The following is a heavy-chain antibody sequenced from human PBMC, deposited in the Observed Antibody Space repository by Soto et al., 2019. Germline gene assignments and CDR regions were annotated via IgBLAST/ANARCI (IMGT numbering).Heavy chain of an antibody. CDR2: IYYSGST. CDR3: ARGYYSSWYWFDR. CDR1: GGSVSTGVHY. J-gene: IGHJ2*01. D-gene: IGHD6-13*01. V-gene: IGHV4-61*08. Sequence: QVQLQESGPGLVKPSETLSLTCTVSVSGGSVSTGVHYWSWIRQPPGKGLEWIGYIYYSGSTNYDPSLKSRVTISVDTSKNQFSLKLTSVTAADTAVYYCARGYYSSWYWFDRWGRGTLVTVSS.